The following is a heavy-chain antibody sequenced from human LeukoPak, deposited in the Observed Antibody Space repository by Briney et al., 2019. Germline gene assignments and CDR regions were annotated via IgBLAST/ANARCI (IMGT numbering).Heavy chain of an antibody. V-gene: IGHV4-30-2*01. CDR3: AGDDYSYYFDY. CDR2: IYHSGST. J-gene: IGHJ4*02. Sequence: SQTLSLTCTVSGGSISSGGYDWSWIRQPPGKGLEWIGYIYHSGSTYYNPPLKSRVTISVDRSKNQFSLKLSSVTAADTAVYYCAGDDYSYYFDYWGQGTLVTVSS. CDR1: GGSISSGGYD. D-gene: IGHD4/OR15-4a*01.